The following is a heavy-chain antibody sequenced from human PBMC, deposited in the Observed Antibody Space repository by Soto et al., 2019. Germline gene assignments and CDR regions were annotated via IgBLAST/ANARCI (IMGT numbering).Heavy chain of an antibody. J-gene: IGHJ6*02. CDR2: IYYSGST. Sequence: QVQLQESGPGLVKPSETLSLTCTVSGGSVSSSSYYWSWIRQPPGKGLEWIGYIYYSGSTNYNPSVKSRVTISVDTSKNQFSLKLSSVTAAATAVYYCARGIEGWYQGRYYYGMDVWGQGTTVTVSS. V-gene: IGHV4-61*01. CDR1: GGSVSSSSYY. CDR3: ARGIEGWYQGRYYYGMDV. D-gene: IGHD6-19*01.